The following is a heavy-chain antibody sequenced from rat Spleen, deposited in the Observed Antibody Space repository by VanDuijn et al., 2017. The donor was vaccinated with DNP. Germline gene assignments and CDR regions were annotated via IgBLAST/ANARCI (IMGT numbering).Heavy chain of an antibody. CDR1: GFTFSNHG. CDR2: INTGGDNT. J-gene: IGHJ2*01. CDR3: IRWNSGHFDY. D-gene: IGHD4-3*01. Sequence: EVQLVESGGGLVQPGRSLKLSCAASGFTFSNHGMAWVRQVPTKGLEWVAYINTGGDNTYYRDSVKGRFTISRDNAKSTLYLQMNSLRSEDMATYYCIRWNSGHFDYWGQGVMVTVSS. V-gene: IGHV5S13*01.